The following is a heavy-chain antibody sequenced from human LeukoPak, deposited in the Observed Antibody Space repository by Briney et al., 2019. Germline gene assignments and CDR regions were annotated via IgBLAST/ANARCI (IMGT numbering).Heavy chain of an antibody. V-gene: IGHV1-18*01. CDR3: ARDKGSMVRGVIITEGVSVPFDY. CDR2: ISVYNGGNT. Sequence: GASVKVSCKASGYTFTSYGITWVRQAPGQGLEWMGWISVYNGGNTNYAQKLQGRVTMTTDTSTSTAYMELRSLRSDDTAVYYCARDKGSMVRGVIITEGVSVPFDYWGQGTLVTVSS. D-gene: IGHD3-10*01. CDR1: GYTFTSYG. J-gene: IGHJ4*02.